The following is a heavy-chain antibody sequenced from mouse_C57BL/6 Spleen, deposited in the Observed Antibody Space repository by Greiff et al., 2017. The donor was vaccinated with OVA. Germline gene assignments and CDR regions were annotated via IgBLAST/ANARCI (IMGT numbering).Heavy chain of an antibody. V-gene: IGHV1-52*01. J-gene: IGHJ2*01. Sequence: VQLQQPGAELVRPGSSVKLSCKASGYTFTSYWMHWVKQRPIQGLEWIGNIDPSDSETHYNQKFKDKATLTVDKSSSTAYMRLSSLTSEDSAVYYCARETGTGFFDYWGQGTTLTVSS. D-gene: IGHD4-1*01. CDR1: GYTFTSYW. CDR3: ARETGTGFFDY. CDR2: IDPSDSET.